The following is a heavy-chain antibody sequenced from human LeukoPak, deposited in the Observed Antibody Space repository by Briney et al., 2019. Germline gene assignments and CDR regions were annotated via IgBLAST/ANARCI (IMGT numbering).Heavy chain of an antibody. V-gene: IGHV1-69*05. D-gene: IGHD3-22*01. CDR1: GGTFSSYA. Sequence: ASVKVSCKASGGTFSSYAISWVRQAPGQGLEWMGGIIPIFGTANYAQKFQGRVTITTDESTSTAYMELSSLRSEDTAVYYCAREVNYYDGSGYYYVNWFDPWGQGTLVTVSS. CDR2: IIPIFGTA. CDR3: AREVNYYDGSGYYYVNWFDP. J-gene: IGHJ5*02.